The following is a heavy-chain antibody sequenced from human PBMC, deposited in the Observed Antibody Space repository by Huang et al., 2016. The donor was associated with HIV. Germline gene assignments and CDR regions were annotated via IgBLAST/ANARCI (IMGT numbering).Heavy chain of an antibody. D-gene: IGHD6-19*01. J-gene: IGHJ5*02. V-gene: IGHV4-59*11. CDR3: ARDPRAVAEAS. CDR1: GGSLSSHY. CDR2: IYYRGNT. Sequence: QVQLQESGPGLVKPSETLSLTCTVSGGSLSSHYWSWIRQSPGKVLAWIANIYYRGNTNYNPSLKSRVTISIDTSKNQFSLNLTSVTAADTAVYYCARDPRAVAEASWGQGTLVTVS.